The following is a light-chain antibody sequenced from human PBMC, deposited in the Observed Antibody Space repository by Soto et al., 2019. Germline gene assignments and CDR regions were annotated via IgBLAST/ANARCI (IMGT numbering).Light chain of an antibody. CDR2: DND. CDR1: RSNIGNNY. V-gene: IGLV1-51*01. Sequence: QSVLTQPPSVSAAPGQKVTVSCSGSRSNIGNNYVSWYQHLPGTAPKLLIYDNDKRPSGIPDRFSASQSGTSATLDITGLQTGDEADYYCEAWDSNLSGGVFGGGTKLTVL. CDR3: EAWDSNLSGGV. J-gene: IGLJ3*02.